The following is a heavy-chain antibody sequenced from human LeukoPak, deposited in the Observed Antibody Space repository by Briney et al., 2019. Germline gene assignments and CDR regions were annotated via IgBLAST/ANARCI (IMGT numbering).Heavy chain of an antibody. CDR2: IKQDGSEK. CDR1: GFTFSNYW. D-gene: IGHD6-19*01. V-gene: IGHV3-7*01. Sequence: GGSLRLSCAASGFTFSNYWMSWVRQAPGKGLEWVANIKQDGSEKYYVDSVKGRFTISRDNAKNSLYLQMNSLRAEDTAVYYCSRLSTAVAAGDYWGQGTLVTVSS. J-gene: IGHJ4*02. CDR3: SRLSTAVAAGDY.